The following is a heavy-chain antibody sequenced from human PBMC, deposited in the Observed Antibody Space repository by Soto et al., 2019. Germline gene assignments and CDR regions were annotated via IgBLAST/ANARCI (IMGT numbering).Heavy chain of an antibody. CDR1: GVCISSYY. CDR2: NYYSVTT. J-gene: IGHJ1*01. V-gene: IGHV4-59*01. CDR3: VREAYIGYGHASEH. Sequence: PAETLSLTCAVSGVCISSYYWSWIRQPPGKGLEWIGYNYYSVTTNYNPSLKSRVTISVDTYKNQFFLRLTSVTAADTAVYYCVREAYIGYGHASEHWGTGNLVSVSS. D-gene: IGHD5-12*01.